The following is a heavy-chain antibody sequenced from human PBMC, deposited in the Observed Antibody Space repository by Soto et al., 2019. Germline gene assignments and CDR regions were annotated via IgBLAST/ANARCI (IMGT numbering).Heavy chain of an antibody. CDR2: ISWNGAAT. CDR1: GFTSDDYA. CDR3: ANLPLYGSGFDC. D-gene: IGHD3-10*01. Sequence: EVQLVESGGGLVQPGGSLRLSCAASGFTSDDYAIHWVRQAPGKGLEWVSGISWNGAATGYADSVRGRFTISRDNAKNALYLQMNSLRSEDTAIYYCANLPLYGSGFDCWGQGTLVTVSS. J-gene: IGHJ4*02. V-gene: IGHV3-9*02.